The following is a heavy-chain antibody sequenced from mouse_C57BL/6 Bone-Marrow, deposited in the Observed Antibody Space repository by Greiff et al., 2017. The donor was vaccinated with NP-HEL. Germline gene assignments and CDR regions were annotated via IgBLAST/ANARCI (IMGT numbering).Heavy chain of an antibody. J-gene: IGHJ4*01. D-gene: IGHD2-3*01. CDR1: GFNIKDDY. Sequence: VQLKQSGAELVRPGASVKLSCTASGFNIKDDYMHWVKQRPEQGLEWIGWIDPENGDTEYASKFQGKATITADTSSNTAYLQLSSLTSEDTAVYYYTTFYDGSYYYAMDYWGQGTSVTVSS. V-gene: IGHV14-4*01. CDR2: IDPENGDT. CDR3: TTFYDGSYYYAMDY.